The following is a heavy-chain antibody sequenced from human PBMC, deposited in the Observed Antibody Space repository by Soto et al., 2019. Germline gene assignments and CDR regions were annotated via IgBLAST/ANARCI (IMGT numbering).Heavy chain of an antibody. CDR3: ARGHYGVYLKDAFEI. CDR1: GVIFSNHV. D-gene: IGHD3-10*01. CDR2: IIPMFGTP. Sequence: QVQLMQSGTEMRKPGSSVKVSCKASGVIFSNHVISWIRQAPGQGLQWMGGIIPMFGTPNYAPKFQGRLSITTEESTSTTYLDLSRLRSEDTAVYYCARGHYGVYLKDAFEIWGQATVVIVSS. J-gene: IGHJ3*02. V-gene: IGHV1-69*05.